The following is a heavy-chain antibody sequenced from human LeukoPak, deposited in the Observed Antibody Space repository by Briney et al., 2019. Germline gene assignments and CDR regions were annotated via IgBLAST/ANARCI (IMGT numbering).Heavy chain of an antibody. D-gene: IGHD3-10*01. J-gene: IGHJ4*02. V-gene: IGHV3-30*18. CDR2: ISYDGSNK. Sequence: GGSLRLSCAASGFTFSSYGMHWVRQAPGKGLEWVAVISYDGSNKYYADSVKGRFTISRDNSKNTLYMQMNRLRAADTAVYYCAKDIGSGTPLGFDYWGQGTLVTVSS. CDR1: GFTFSSYG. CDR3: AKDIGSGTPLGFDY.